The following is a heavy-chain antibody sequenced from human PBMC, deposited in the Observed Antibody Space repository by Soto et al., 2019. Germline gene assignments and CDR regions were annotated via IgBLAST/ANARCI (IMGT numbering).Heavy chain of an antibody. Sequence: PWGSLRLSCAASGFTFSSYAIHFCRQSPCKWLEWVAVISYDGSNKYYADSVKGRFTISRDNSKNTLYLQMNSLRAEDTAVYYCARAYNWNYARWGQGTMVTVSS. CDR3: ARAYNWNYAR. V-gene: IGHV3-30-3*01. CDR2: ISYDGSNK. CDR1: GFTFSSYA. J-gene: IGHJ3*01. D-gene: IGHD1-7*01.